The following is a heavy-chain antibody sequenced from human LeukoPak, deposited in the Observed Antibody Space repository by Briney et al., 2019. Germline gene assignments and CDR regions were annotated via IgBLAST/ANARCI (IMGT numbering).Heavy chain of an antibody. V-gene: IGHV4-59*08. Sequence: SETLSLTCTVSGGSISSYYWSWIRQPPGKGLEWIGYIYYSGSTNYNPSLKSRVTISVDTPKNQFSLKLSSVTAADTAVYYCARLMPTYYFDYWGQGTLVTVSS. CDR3: ARLMPTYYFDY. J-gene: IGHJ4*02. CDR1: GGSISSYY. D-gene: IGHD2-2*01. CDR2: IYYSGST.